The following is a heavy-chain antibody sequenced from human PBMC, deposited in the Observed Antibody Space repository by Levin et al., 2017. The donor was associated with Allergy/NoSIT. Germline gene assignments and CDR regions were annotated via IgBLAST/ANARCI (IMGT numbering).Heavy chain of an antibody. CDR2: INPNSGGT. J-gene: IGHJ3*02. CDR3: ASHGSGSNDAFDI. Sequence: WASVKVSCKASGYTFTGYYMHWVRQAPGQGLEWMGRINPNSGGTNYAQKFQGRVTMTRDTSISTAYMELSRLRSDDTAVYYCASHGSGSNDAFDIWGQGTMVTVSS. CDR1: GYTFTGYY. V-gene: IGHV1-2*06. D-gene: IGHD3-10*01.